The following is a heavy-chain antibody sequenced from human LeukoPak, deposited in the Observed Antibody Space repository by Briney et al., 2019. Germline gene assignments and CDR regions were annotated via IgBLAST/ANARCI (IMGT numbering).Heavy chain of an antibody. D-gene: IGHD1-14*01. Sequence: SETLSLTCTVSGGSISSSSYYWGWIRQPPGKGLEWIGSIYYSGSTYYNPSLKSRVTISVDTSKTQFSLKLSSVTAADTTVYYCARQVIPREPYYYYYMDVWGKGTTVTVSS. J-gene: IGHJ6*03. CDR2: IYYSGST. CDR1: GGSISSSSYY. CDR3: ARQVIPREPYYYYYMDV. V-gene: IGHV4-39*01.